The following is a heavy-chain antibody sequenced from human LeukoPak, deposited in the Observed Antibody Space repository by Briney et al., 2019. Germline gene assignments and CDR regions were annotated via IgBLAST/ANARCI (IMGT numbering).Heavy chain of an antibody. Sequence: SETLSLTCTVSGGSISSYYWSWIRQPPEKGLEWIGYIYYSGSPNYNPSLKSRVTMSLDTSKNQFSLKLSSVTAADTAVYYCARTLSHYDFWSGYYWFDPWGQGTLVTVSS. CDR2: IYYSGSP. CDR3: ARTLSHYDFWSGYYWFDP. J-gene: IGHJ5*02. CDR1: GGSISSYY. D-gene: IGHD3-3*01. V-gene: IGHV4-59*12.